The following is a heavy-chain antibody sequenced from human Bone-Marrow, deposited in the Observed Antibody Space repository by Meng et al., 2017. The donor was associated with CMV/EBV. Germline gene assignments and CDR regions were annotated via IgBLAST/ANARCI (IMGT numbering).Heavy chain of an antibody. CDR2: INPNSGGT. CDR1: GYTFTGYY. V-gene: IGHV1-2*02. CDR3: AKEGIVGATTGRGYYGMDV. Sequence: ASVKVSCKASGYTFTGYYMHWVRQAPGQGLEWMGWINPNSGGTNYAQKFQGRVTMTRDTSISTAYMELSRLRSDDTAVYYCAKEGIVGATTGRGYYGMDVWGQGTTVTVSS. D-gene: IGHD1-26*01. J-gene: IGHJ6*02.